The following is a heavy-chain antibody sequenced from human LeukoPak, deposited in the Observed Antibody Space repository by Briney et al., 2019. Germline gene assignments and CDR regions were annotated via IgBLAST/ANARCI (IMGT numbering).Heavy chain of an antibody. D-gene: IGHD5-18*01. Sequence: GGSLRLSCAASGFTFSSYSMNWVRQAPGKGLEWVSSISSSSSYIYYADSVKGRFTISRDNAKNSLYLQMTRLRAEDTAVSYCARHRYGRRSRCMDRWGDDAFDIWGQATMLTVSS. CDR2: ISSSSSYI. V-gene: IGHV3-21*01. CDR3: ARHRYGRRSRCMDRWGDDAFDI. CDR1: GFTFSSYS. J-gene: IGHJ3*02.